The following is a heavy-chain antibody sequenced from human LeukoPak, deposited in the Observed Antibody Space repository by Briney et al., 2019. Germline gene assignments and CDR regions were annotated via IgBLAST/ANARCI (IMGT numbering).Heavy chain of an antibody. CDR2: INPNSGGT. CDR3: AKVLDSSGYYSHY. CDR1: GYTFTGYY. Sequence: ASVKVSCKASGYTFTGYYMHWVRQAPGQGLEWMGRINPNSGGTNYAQKFQGRVTMTRDTSISTAYMELSRLRSDDTAVYYCAKVLDSSGYYSHYSGQGTLVTVSS. V-gene: IGHV1-2*06. D-gene: IGHD3-22*01. J-gene: IGHJ4*02.